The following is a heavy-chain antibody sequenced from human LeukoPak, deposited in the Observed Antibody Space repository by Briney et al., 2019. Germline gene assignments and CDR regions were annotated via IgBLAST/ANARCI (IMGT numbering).Heavy chain of an antibody. CDR3: AKESAYCGSDCRSLSDY. CDR2: ISGSGGST. D-gene: IGHD2-21*02. J-gene: IGHJ4*02. Sequence: ETLSLTCTVSGGSISSYYWSWIRQPPGKGLEWVSVISGSGGSTYYADSVKGRFTISRDNSKNTLYLQMNSLRAEDTAVYYCAKESAYCGSDCRSLSDYWGQGTLVTVSS. CDR1: GGSISSYY. V-gene: IGHV3-23*01.